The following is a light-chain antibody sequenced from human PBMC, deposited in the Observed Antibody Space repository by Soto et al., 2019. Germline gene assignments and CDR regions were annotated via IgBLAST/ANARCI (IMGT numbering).Light chain of an antibody. Sequence: EIVLTQSPGTLSLSPGERATLSCRASHSVSSSYLAWYQQKPGQAPRLLIYGASSRATGIPDRFSGSGSGTDFNITISSMEPEDFAVYYCQPDGSSPPITFGQGTRLEIK. CDR3: QPDGSSPPIT. V-gene: IGKV3-20*01. CDR2: GAS. CDR1: HSVSSSY. J-gene: IGKJ5*01.